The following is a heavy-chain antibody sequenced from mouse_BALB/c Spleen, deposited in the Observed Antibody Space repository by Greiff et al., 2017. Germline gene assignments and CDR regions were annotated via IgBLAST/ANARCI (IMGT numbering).Heavy chain of an antibody. V-gene: IGHV5-6-3*01. CDR2: INSNGGST. CDR3: AGGEYGNLFDY. Sequence: EVQVVESGGGLVQPGGSLKLSCAASGFTFSSYGMSWVRQTPDKRLELVATINSNGGSTYYPDSVKGRFTISRDNAKNTLYLQMSSLKSEDTAMYYCAGGEYGNLFDYWGQGTTLTVSS. CDR1: GFTFSSYG. D-gene: IGHD2-10*02. J-gene: IGHJ2*01.